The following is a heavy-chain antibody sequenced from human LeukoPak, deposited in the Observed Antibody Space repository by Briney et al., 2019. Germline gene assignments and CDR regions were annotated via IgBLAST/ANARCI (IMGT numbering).Heavy chain of an antibody. Sequence: GASVKVSXKASGYTFTSYGISWVRQAPGQGLEWMGWISAYNGNTNYAQKLQGRVTMTTDTSTSTAYMELRSLRSDDTAVYYCARDPPPYCSSTSCYLSASDYWGQGTLVTVSS. CDR2: ISAYNGNT. CDR3: ARDPPPYCSSTSCYLSASDY. CDR1: GYTFTSYG. D-gene: IGHD2-2*01. V-gene: IGHV1-18*01. J-gene: IGHJ4*02.